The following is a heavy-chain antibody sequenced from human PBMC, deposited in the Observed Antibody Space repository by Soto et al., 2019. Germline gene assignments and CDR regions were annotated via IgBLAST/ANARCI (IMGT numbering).Heavy chain of an antibody. J-gene: IGHJ5*02. CDR2: MNPNSGNT. CDR3: ARGASP. Sequence: QVQLVQSGAEVKKPGASVKVSCKASGYTFTSSYINWVRQATGQGLEWMGWMNPNSGNTGYAQKFQGRITLTRSTSINTAYLELSSLSSDDSAVYYCARGASPWGQGTLVTVSS. CDR1: GYTFTSSY. V-gene: IGHV1-8*01.